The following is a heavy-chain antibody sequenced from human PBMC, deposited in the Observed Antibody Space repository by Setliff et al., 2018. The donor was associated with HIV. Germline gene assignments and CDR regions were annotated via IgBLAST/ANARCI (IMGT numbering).Heavy chain of an antibody. V-gene: IGHV1-18*04. J-gene: IGHJ4*02. CDR2: ISAYNGDT. CDR3: ARKGQQLPIDY. D-gene: IGHD6-13*01. Sequence: ASVKVSCKASGYTFTGYYTHWVRQAPGQGLEWMGWISAYNGDTHYAQKLQGRVTMTTDTSTTTAYMELRSLRSDDTAMYFCARKGQQLPIDYWGQGTLVTVSS. CDR1: GYTFTGYY.